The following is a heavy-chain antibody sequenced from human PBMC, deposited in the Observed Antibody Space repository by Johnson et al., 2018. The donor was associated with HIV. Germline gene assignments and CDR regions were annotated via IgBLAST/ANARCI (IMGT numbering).Heavy chain of an antibody. CDR3: ARLRGAFDI. CDR1: GFTFSSYG. J-gene: IGHJ3*02. Sequence: QVQLVESGGGVVQPGRSLRLSCAASGFTFSSYGMHWVRQAPGKGLEWVAVISYDGSNKYYADSVKGRFTISRDNSKNTLYLQMHSLRAEDTAVYYCARLRGAFDIWGQGTMVTVSS. CDR2: ISYDGSNK. V-gene: IGHV3-30*03.